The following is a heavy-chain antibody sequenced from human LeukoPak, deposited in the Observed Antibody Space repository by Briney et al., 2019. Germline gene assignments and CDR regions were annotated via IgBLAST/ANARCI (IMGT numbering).Heavy chain of an antibody. CDR1: GGSFSGYY. J-gene: IGHJ4*02. D-gene: IGHD6-13*01. CDR2: INHSGST. Sequence: PSETLSLICAVYGGSFSGYYWSWIRQPPGKGLEWIGEINHSGSTNYNPSLKSRVTISVDTSKNQFSLKLSSVTAADTAVYYCARGPRVFDYWGQGTLVTVSS. CDR3: ARGPRVFDY. V-gene: IGHV4-34*01.